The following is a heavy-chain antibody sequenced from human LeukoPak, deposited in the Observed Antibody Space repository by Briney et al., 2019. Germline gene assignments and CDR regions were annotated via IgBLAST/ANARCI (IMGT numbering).Heavy chain of an antibody. V-gene: IGHV1-69*06. J-gene: IGHJ6*03. CDR2: IIPIFGTA. CDR3: ARGTDWVAAWPDYYYYYMDV. D-gene: IGHD6-25*01. CDR1: GYSFTNYY. Sequence: SVKVSCKASGYSFTNYYMHWVRQAPGPGLEWMGGIIPIFGTANYAQKFQGRVTITADKSTSTAYMELSSLRSEDTAVYYCARGTDWVAAWPDYYYYYMDVWGKGTTVTVSS.